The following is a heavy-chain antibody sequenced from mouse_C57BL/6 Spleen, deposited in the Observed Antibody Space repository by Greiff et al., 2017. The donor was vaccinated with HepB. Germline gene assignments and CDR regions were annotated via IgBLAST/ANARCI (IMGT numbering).Heavy chain of an antibody. D-gene: IGHD1-1*01. Sequence: EVQLVESGGGLVKPGGSLKLSCAASGFTFSDYGMHWVRQAPEKGLEWVAYISSGSSTIYYADTVKGRFTISRDNAKNTLFLQMTSLRSEDTAMYYCARPFITTVPFAYWGQGTLVTVSA. CDR1: GFTFSDYG. J-gene: IGHJ3*01. CDR2: ISSGSSTI. V-gene: IGHV5-17*01. CDR3: ARPFITTVPFAY.